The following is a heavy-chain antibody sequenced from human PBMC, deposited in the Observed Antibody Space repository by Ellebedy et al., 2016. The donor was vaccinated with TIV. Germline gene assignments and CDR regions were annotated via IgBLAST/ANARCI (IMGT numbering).Heavy chain of an antibody. V-gene: IGHV3-53*01. J-gene: IGHJ4*02. CDR2: IYSGGST. CDR1: GFTFSNYA. D-gene: IGHD4-17*01. CDR3: AGRPTTGY. Sequence: GESLKISCVASGFTFSNYAMSWVRQAPGKGLEWVSVIYSGGSTYYADSVKGRFTISRDNSKNTLYLQMNSLRAEDTAVYYCAGRPTTGYWGQGTLVTVSS.